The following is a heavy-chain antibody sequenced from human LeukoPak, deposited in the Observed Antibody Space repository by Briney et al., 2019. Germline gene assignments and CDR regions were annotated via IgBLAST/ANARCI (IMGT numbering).Heavy chain of an antibody. CDR1: GFTFSSYG. V-gene: IGHV3-33*01. CDR2: IWYDGSNK. D-gene: IGHD4-17*01. J-gene: IGHJ3*02. CDR3: ARVSVTTGAFDI. Sequence: GGSLRLSCAASGFTFSSYGMHWVRQAPGKGLEWVAVIWYDGSNKYYADSVKGRFTISRDNSKNTLYLQMNSLRAEDTAVYYCARVSVTTGAFDIWGQGTMVTVSS.